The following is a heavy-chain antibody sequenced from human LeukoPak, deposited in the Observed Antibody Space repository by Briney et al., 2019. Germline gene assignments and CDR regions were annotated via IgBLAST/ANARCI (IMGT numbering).Heavy chain of an antibody. CDR2: INAGNGKT. D-gene: IGHD4-17*01. CDR1: GYTFTSYA. J-gene: IGHJ4*02. CDR3: ARARWTSTVTTYYLDY. V-gene: IGHV1-3*01. Sequence: ASVKVSCKASGYTFTSYAIQWVRQAPGQRLEWMGWINAGNGKTKYSQEFQGRVTITRDTSATTGYMELSSLRSEDTAVYYRARARWTSTVTTYYLDYWGQGTLVTVSS.